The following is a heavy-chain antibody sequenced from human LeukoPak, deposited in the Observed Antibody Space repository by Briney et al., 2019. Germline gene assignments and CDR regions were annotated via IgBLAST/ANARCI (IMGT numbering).Heavy chain of an antibody. CDR1: GYTFTGYY. J-gene: IGHJ4*02. Sequence: GASVKVSCKASGYTFTGYYMHWVRQAPGQGLEWMGWINPNSGGTNYAQKFQGRVTMTRDTSISTAYMELSRLRSEDTAVYYCAIETRYYDNSGYYYYYFDYWGQGTLVTVSS. CDR2: INPNSGGT. D-gene: IGHD3-22*01. CDR3: AIETRYYDNSGYYYYYFDY. V-gene: IGHV1-2*02.